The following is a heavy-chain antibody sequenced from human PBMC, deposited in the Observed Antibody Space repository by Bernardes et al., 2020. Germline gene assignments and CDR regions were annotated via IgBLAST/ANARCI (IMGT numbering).Heavy chain of an antibody. V-gene: IGHV4-31*03. CDR3: AREVRDCSSSGCLFDW. Sequence: SEPLSLTCTVSGGSIGSGGYYWSWLRQHPGKGLEWIGNIYYSGNTYYNPSLKSRITINPDTSKNQFSLQLNSVTPEDTAVYFCAREVRDCSSSGCLFDWWGQGTLVTISS. CDR2: IYYSGNT. CDR1: GGSIGSGGYY. D-gene: IGHD2-2*01. J-gene: IGHJ4*02.